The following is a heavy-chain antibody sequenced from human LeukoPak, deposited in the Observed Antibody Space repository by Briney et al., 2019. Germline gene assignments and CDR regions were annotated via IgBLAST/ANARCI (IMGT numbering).Heavy chain of an antibody. CDR2: INPNSGGA. CDR3: ASGSLASYFDH. Sequence: ASVKVSCKASGYTFSGYYMHWVRQAPGQGLEWMGWINPNSGGAKYVQKFQGRVTMTRDTSISTAYMELSRLRSDDTAVYYCASGSLASYFDHWGQGTLVTVSS. CDR1: GYTFSGYY. J-gene: IGHJ4*02. V-gene: IGHV1-2*02. D-gene: IGHD3-16*01.